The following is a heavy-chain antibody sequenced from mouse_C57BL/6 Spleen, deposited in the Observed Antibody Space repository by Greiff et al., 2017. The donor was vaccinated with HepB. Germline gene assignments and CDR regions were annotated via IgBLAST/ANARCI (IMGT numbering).Heavy chain of an antibody. D-gene: IGHD1-1*01. CDR2: IDPETGGT. Sequence: QVQLQQPGAELVRPGASVTLSCKASGYTFTDYEMHWVKQTPVHGLEWIGAIDPETGGTAYNQKFKGKAILTADKSSSTAYMELRSLTSEDSAVYYCTRDWDYYGSYWYFDVWGTGTTVTVSS. V-gene: IGHV1-15*01. J-gene: IGHJ1*03. CDR3: TRDWDYYGSYWYFDV. CDR1: GYTFTDYE.